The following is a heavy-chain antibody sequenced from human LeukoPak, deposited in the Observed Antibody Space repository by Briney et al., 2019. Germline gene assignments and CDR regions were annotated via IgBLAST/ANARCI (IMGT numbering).Heavy chain of an antibody. CDR2: ISTYNGNT. Sequence: GASVKVSCKASGYTFTSYGISWVRQAPGQGLEWMGCISTYNGNTNYAQKLQGRVTMTTDTSTSTAYMELRSLRSDDTAVYYCARNRGHYYDSSGYLTTPDYWGQGTLVTVSS. CDR3: ARNRGHYYDSSGYLTTPDY. V-gene: IGHV1-18*01. CDR1: GYTFTSYG. J-gene: IGHJ4*02. D-gene: IGHD3-22*01.